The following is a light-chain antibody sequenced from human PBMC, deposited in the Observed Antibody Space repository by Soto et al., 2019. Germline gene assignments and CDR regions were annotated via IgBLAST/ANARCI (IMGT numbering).Light chain of an antibody. CDR1: SSNIGNNA. CDR2: SNN. Sequence: QPVLTQPPSASGTPGQRVTISCSGSSSNIGNNAVNWYQQLPGTSPKLLIYSNNQRPSGVPDRFSGSKSGTSASLAISGLQSEDETDYYWAAWDDSLHGLVFGGGTKVTVL. CDR3: AAWDDSLHGLV. V-gene: IGLV1-44*01. J-gene: IGLJ2*01.